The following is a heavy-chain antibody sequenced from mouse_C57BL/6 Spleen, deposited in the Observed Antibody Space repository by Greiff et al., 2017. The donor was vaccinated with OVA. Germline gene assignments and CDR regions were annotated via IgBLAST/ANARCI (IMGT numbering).Heavy chain of an antibody. J-gene: IGHJ4*01. V-gene: IGHV1-58*01. CDR2: IYIGNGYT. D-gene: IGHD1-1*01. CDR3: ARGKLYYGSSPGAMDY. CDR1: GYTFTSYG. Sequence: EVKLEESGAELVRPGSSVKMSCKTSGYTFTSYGINWVKQRPGQGLEWIGYIYIGNGYTESNEKFKGKATLTSDTSSSTAYMQLSSLTSEDSAIYFCARGKLYYGSSPGAMDYWGQGTSVTVAS.